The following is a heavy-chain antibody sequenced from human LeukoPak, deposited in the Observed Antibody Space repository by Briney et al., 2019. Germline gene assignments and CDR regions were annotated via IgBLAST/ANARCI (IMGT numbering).Heavy chain of an antibody. Sequence: SETLSLTCTVSAGSISGNYWSWIRQPPGKGLEWIGYISDRETTRYNPSLKSRVTISVDTSKNQFSLKMTSVTTADTAIYYCAREGDGYNRPLHDWGQGTLVIVSS. V-gene: IGHV4-59*01. CDR3: AREGDGYNRPLHD. J-gene: IGHJ4*02. CDR2: ISDRETT. D-gene: IGHD5-24*01. CDR1: AGSISGNY.